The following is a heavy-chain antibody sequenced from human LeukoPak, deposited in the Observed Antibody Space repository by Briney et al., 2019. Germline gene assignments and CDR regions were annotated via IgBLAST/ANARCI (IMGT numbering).Heavy chain of an antibody. Sequence: GGSLRLSCEPSGFTFSSYAMSWVRQAPGMGLEWLSYISGSGGNTYYADSVKGRFTISRDNSQNTMSLQMNSLRAEDTAVYFCAKAGYRGSSVNYFDYWGQGTLVTVSS. D-gene: IGHD6-6*01. V-gene: IGHV3-23*01. CDR3: AKAGYRGSSVNYFDY. CDR2: ISGSGGNT. J-gene: IGHJ4*02. CDR1: GFTFSSYA.